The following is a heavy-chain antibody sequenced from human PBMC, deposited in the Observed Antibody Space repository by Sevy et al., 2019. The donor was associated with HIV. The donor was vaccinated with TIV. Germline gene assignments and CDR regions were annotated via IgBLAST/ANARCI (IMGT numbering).Heavy chain of an antibody. Sequence: GGSLRLSCTVAGFIFSNFAMHWVRQAPGKGLEWVAVTSYDGSHKYYADSVKGRFTGSRDNFRNILSLEMNSLRRDDTAVYYCARGENDGEFSQYWGQGTLVTVST. D-gene: IGHD1-26*01. CDR3: ARGENDGEFSQY. CDR1: GFIFSNFA. CDR2: TSYDGSHK. J-gene: IGHJ1*01. V-gene: IGHV3-30*04.